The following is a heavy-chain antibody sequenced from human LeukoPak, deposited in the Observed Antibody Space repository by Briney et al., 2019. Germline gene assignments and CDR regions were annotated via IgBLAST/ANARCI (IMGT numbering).Heavy chain of an antibody. CDR1: GYTFTSYG. J-gene: IGHJ4*02. D-gene: IGHD1-26*01. CDR2: ISTYNGNT. CDR3: ARRTGGSYDPALVFDY. Sequence: ASVKVSCKASGYTFTSYGISWVRQAPGQGLEWMGWISTYNGNTNYAQKLQGRVTMTTDTSTSTAYMELRSLRSDDTAVYYCARRTGGSYDPALVFDYWGQGTLVTVSS. V-gene: IGHV1-18*01.